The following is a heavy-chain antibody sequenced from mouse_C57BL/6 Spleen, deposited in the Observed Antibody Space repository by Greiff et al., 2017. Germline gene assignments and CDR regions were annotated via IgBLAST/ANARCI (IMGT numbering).Heavy chain of an antibody. CDR1: GFTFSSYG. CDR3: ARQVTTVVVRDYFDY. V-gene: IGHV5-6*01. D-gene: IGHD1-1*01. Sequence: EVQLVESGGDLVKPGGSLKLSCAASGFTFSSYGMSWVRQTPDKRLEWVATISSGGSYTYYPDSVKGRFTISRDNAKNTLYLQMSSLKSEDTAMYYCARQVTTVVVRDYFDYWGQGTTLTVSS. CDR2: ISSGGSYT. J-gene: IGHJ2*01.